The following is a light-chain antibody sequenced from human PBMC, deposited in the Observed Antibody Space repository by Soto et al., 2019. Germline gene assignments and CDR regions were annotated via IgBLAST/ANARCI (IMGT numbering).Light chain of an antibody. CDR1: QSVSSSY. V-gene: IGKV3-20*01. Sequence: DIVLTQSPGTLSLSPGERATLSCRASQSVSSSYLAWYQQKPGQAPRLLIYGASSRAIGIPDRFSGRGSGTDFTLTINRLEPEDVAVYHCHQYGSAPRTFGQGTKVE. J-gene: IGKJ1*01. CDR3: HQYGSAPRT. CDR2: GAS.